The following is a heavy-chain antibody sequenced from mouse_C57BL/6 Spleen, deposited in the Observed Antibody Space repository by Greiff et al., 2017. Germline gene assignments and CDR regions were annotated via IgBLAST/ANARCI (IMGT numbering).Heavy chain of an antibody. J-gene: IGHJ3*01. CDR3: ARRGYDGSWFDY. CDR1: GYTFTSYW. V-gene: IGHV1-69*02. CDR2: IDPYDSYT. D-gene: IGHD2-3*01. Sequence: QVQLKQPGAELVKPGASVKLSCKASGYTFTSYWMHWVKQRPGQGLEWIGEIDPYDSYTNYNQKFKGKATLTVDKSSSTAYMHLRSLTSEESAVYDCARRGYDGSWFDYWGQGTLVTVSA.